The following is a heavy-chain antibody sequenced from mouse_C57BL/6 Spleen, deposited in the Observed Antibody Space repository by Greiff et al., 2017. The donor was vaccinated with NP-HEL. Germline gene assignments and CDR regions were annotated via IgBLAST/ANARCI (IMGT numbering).Heavy chain of an antibody. D-gene: IGHD2-1*01. J-gene: IGHJ2*01. CDR1: GFTFSSYA. CDR3: AREGGYGNYFDY. Sequence: EVKLMESRGGLVKPGGSLKLSCAASGFTFSSYAMSWVRQTPEKRLEWVATISDGGSYTYYPDNVKGRFTISRDNAKNNLYLQMSHLKSEDTAMYYCAREGGYGNYFDYWGQGTTLTVSS. CDR2: ISDGGSYT. V-gene: IGHV5-4*01.